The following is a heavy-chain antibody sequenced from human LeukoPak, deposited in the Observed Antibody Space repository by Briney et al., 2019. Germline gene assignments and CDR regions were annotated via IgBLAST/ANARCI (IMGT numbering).Heavy chain of an antibody. Sequence: PSETLSLTCTVSGGSISSYYWSWIRQPAGKAPEWIGRIYSSGIINYNPSPKSRVTMSLDNSKSQLSLKLSYVTAADTAVYCARDTGKSGYPDYWGQGTLVTVSS. CDR1: GGSISSYY. V-gene: IGHV4-4*07. D-gene: IGHD3-3*01. J-gene: IGHJ4*02. CDR3: ARDTGKSGYPDY. CDR2: IYSSGII.